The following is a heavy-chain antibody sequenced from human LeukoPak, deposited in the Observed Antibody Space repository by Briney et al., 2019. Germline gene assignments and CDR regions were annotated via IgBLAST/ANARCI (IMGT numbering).Heavy chain of an antibody. D-gene: IGHD3-22*01. V-gene: IGHV4-30-4*01. CDR3: ARERGYYDSSGYYENDH. Sequence: PSQTLSLTCTVSGGSISSGDYYWSWIRQPPGKGLEWIGYIYYSGSTYYNPSLKSRVTISVDTSKNQFSLKLSSVTAADTAVYYCARERGYYDSSGYYENDHWGQGTLVTVSS. CDR2: IYYSGST. J-gene: IGHJ4*02. CDR1: GGSISSGDYY.